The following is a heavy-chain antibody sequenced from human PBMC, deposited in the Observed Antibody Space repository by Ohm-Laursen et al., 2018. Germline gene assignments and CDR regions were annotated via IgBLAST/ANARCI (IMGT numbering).Heavy chain of an antibody. CDR3: AKDRTPYYFYTMDV. Sequence: SLRLSCAASGFTFSSYSMNWVRQAPGKALEWVSAISGSGGRTYYADSVKGRFTISRDNSKDTLYLQMNTLRAEDTAIYYCAKDRTPYYFYTMDVWGQGTTVTVSS. J-gene: IGHJ6*02. CDR2: ISGSGGRT. V-gene: IGHV3-23*01. CDR1: GFTFSSYS.